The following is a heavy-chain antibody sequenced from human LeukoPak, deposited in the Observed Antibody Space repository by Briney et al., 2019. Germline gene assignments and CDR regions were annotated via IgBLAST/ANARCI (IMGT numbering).Heavy chain of an antibody. Sequence: GGSLRLSCAASGLTVSTNYMNWVRQAPGKGLEWVSVLYSGGSTYYADSVKGRFTISRDNSKNTLYLQMNSLRAEDTAVYYCARDTVTTFRFRDYYYYGMDVWGQGTTVTVSS. J-gene: IGHJ6*02. D-gene: IGHD4-17*01. V-gene: IGHV3-53*01. CDR3: ARDTVTTFRFRDYYYYGMDV. CDR2: LYSGGST. CDR1: GLTVSTNY.